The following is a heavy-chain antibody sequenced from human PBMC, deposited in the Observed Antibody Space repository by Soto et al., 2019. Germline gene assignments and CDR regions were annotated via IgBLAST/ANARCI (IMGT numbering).Heavy chain of an antibody. D-gene: IGHD5-12*01. CDR3: ARLHYIGYDYFFGYFDY. J-gene: IGHJ4*02. V-gene: IGHV5-51*03. CDR1: GYSFTSHW. Sequence: EVQLVQSGAEAKKPGESLKISCKGSGYSFTSHWIGWVRQMPGKGLEWMGIIYPGDSDTRYSPSFQGQVTISADKSISTAYLQWSSLKASDTAMYYCARLHYIGYDYFFGYFDYWGQGTLVTVSS. CDR2: IYPGDSDT.